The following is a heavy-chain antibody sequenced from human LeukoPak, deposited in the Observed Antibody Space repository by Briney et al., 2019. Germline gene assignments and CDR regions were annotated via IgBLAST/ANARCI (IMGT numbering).Heavy chain of an antibody. J-gene: IGHJ4*02. CDR2: IYSGGST. Sequence: PGRSLRLSCAASGFSFSDYDIHWVRQAPGKGLEWVSVIYSGGSTYYADSVKGRFTISRDNSKNTLYLQMNSLRDEDSAAYYCARVYLERLTAGYFDHWGQGTWVTVSP. CDR1: GFSFSDYD. V-gene: IGHV3-NL1*01. CDR3: ARVYLERLTAGYFDH. D-gene: IGHD2-8*01.